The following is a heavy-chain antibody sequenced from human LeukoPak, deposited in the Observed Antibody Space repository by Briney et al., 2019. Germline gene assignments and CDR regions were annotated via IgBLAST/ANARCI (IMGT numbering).Heavy chain of an antibody. Sequence: SGGSLRLSCAASGFTFSSYSMNWVRQAPGKGLEWVSSISSSSSYIYYADSVKGRFTISRDNAKNSLYLQMNSLRAEDTAVYYCARKGSSWYGVDYWGQGTLVTVSS. CDR1: GFTFSSYS. D-gene: IGHD6-13*01. CDR3: ARKGSSWYGVDY. J-gene: IGHJ4*02. V-gene: IGHV3-21*01. CDR2: ISSSSSYI.